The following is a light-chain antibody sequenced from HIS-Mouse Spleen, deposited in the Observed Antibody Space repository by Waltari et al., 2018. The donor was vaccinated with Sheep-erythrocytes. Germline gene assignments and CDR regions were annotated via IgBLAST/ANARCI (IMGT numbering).Light chain of an antibody. CDR2: GKN. Sequence: SSELTQDPAVSVALGQTVRITCQGDSLRRYYASCYQQKPGQAPVLVIYGKNNRPSGIPDRCSCSREGNTASLTITGAQAEDEADYYCNSRDSSGNHLVFGTGTKVTVL. J-gene: IGLJ1*01. CDR1: SLRRYY. V-gene: IGLV3-19*01. CDR3: NSRDSSGNHLV.